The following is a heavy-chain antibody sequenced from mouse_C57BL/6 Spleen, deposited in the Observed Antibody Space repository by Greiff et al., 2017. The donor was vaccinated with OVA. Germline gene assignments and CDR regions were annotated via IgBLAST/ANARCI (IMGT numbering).Heavy chain of an antibody. CDR2: IRLKSDNYAT. V-gene: IGHV6-3*01. Sequence: EVKLVESGGGLVQPGGSMKLSCVASGFTFSNYWMNWVRQSPEKGLEWVAQIRLKSDNYATHYAESVKGRFTISRDDSKSSVYLQMNNLRAEDTGIYYCTGGYYAWYAMDYWGQGTSVTVSS. CDR1: GFTFSNYW. D-gene: IGHD1-1*01. CDR3: TGGYYAWYAMDY. J-gene: IGHJ4*01.